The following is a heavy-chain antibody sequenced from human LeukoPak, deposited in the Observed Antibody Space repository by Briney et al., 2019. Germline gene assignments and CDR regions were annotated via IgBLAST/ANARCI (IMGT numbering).Heavy chain of an antibody. CDR2: IIPIFGTA. CDR1: GGTFSSYA. J-gene: IGHJ3*02. CDR3: ARSEGYSYGLEAFDI. V-gene: IGHV1-69*05. D-gene: IGHD5-18*01. Sequence: SVKVSCKASGGTFSSYAISWVRQAPGQGLEWMGGIIPIFGTANYAQKFQGRVTITTDESTSTAYIELSSLRSEDTAVYYCARSEGYSYGLEAFDIWGQGTMVTVSS.